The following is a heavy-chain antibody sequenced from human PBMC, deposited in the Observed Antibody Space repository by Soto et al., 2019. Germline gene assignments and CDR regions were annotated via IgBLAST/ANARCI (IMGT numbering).Heavy chain of an antibody. CDR2: ISSSGSTI. J-gene: IGHJ5*02. CDR1: GFTFSSYE. Sequence: PGGSLRLSCAASGFTFSSYEMNWVRQAPGKGLEWVSYISSSGSTIYYADSVKGRFTISRDNAKNSLYLQMNSLRAEDTAVYYCASYYYGSGPRRFDPWGQGTLVTVSS. D-gene: IGHD3-10*01. CDR3: ASYYYGSGPRRFDP. V-gene: IGHV3-48*03.